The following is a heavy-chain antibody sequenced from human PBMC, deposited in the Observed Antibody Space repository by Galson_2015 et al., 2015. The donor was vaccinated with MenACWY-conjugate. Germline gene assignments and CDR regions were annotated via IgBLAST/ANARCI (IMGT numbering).Heavy chain of an antibody. CDR2: ISGSGDST. Sequence: SLRLSCAASGFSFSSYAMAWVRQAPGKGLEWVSTISGSGDSTYYADFVKGRFTISRDNSKNGLYLQINSLRAEDTAVYYCAKRNTVILGVTNYDSWGQGTLVTVSS. CDR1: GFSFSSYA. CDR3: AKRNTVILGVTNYDS. J-gene: IGHJ4*02. D-gene: IGHD3-10*01. V-gene: IGHV3-23*01.